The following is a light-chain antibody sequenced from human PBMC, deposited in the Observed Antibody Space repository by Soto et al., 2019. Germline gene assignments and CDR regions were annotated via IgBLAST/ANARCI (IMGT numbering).Light chain of an antibody. CDR3: QVWNDSGDHAI. CDR1: NIGSKS. J-gene: IGLJ2*01. V-gene: IGLV3-21*04. CDR2: YDN. Sequence: SYELTQSPSISVAPGQTAELTRGGDNIGSKSGHWYQQKPGQAPVLVIYYDNDRPSGIPDRFSGSNSGNTATLTISRVEAGDEADYYCQVWNDSGDHAIFGGGTKLTVL.